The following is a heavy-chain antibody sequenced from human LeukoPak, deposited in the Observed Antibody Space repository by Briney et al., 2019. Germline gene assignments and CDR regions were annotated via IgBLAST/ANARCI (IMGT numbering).Heavy chain of an antibody. V-gene: IGHV4-59*01. CDR1: GGSIGSYY. J-gene: IGHJ3*02. D-gene: IGHD3-22*01. CDR2: IYDSGST. Sequence: SETLSLTCTVSGGSIGSYYWSWVRQPPGKGLEWIGYIYDSGSTNYNPSLKSRVTISVDTSKNQFSLKVSSVTAADTAVYYCACLTTADAFDIWGQGTVVTVSS. CDR3: ACLTTADAFDI.